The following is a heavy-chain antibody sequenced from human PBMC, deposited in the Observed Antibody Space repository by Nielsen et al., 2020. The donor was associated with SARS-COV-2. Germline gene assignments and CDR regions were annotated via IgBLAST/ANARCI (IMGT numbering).Heavy chain of an antibody. CDR2: ISGSGGST. Sequence: GESLKISCAASGFTFSSYAMSWVRQAPGKGLEWVSAISGSGGSTYYADSVKGRFTISRDKSKNTLYVLMNSLRAEDTAVYYCAKMSPPGIAAGTAEYFQRWGQGTLVTVSS. CDR1: GFTFSSYA. J-gene: IGHJ1*01. CDR3: AKMSPPGIAAGTAEYFQR. V-gene: IGHV3-23*01. D-gene: IGHD6-13*01.